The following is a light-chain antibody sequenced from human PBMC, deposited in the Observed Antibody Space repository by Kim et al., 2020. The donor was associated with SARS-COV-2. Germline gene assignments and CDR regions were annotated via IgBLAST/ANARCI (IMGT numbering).Light chain of an antibody. J-gene: IGKJ4*01. CDR1: QNINSY. Sequence: SVVDRVTITCRASQNINSYLNLYQQTPGKAPKLLIYAASTLQSGVPSRFSGSGSGTDFTLTINSLQTEDFATYYCQQSHTAPLLTFGGGTKVDIK. CDR2: AAS. V-gene: IGKV1-39*01. CDR3: QQSHTAPLLT.